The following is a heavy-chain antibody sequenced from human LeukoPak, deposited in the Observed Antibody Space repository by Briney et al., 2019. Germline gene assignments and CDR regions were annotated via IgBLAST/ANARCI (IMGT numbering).Heavy chain of an antibody. CDR3: ARDAYSSSPGYYYYYMDV. V-gene: IGHV4-4*07. Sequence: SETLSLTCTVSGGSISSYYWSWIRQPAGKGLEWIGRIYTSGSTNYNPSLKSRVTMSVDTSKNQFSPKLSSVTAADTAVYYCARDAYSSSPGYYYYYMDVWGKGTTVTVSS. CDR2: IYTSGST. CDR1: GGSISSYY. J-gene: IGHJ6*03. D-gene: IGHD6-6*01.